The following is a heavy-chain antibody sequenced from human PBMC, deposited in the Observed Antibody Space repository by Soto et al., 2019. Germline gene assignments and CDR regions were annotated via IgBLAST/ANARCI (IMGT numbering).Heavy chain of an antibody. Sequence: SETLSLTCAIYGGSFSGYYWSWIRQPPGKGLEWIGEINHSGSTNYNPSRKSRVTISVDTSKNQFSLKLSSVTAADTAVYYCARGGSRYDSSGHNFDYWGQGTLVTVSS. CDR2: INHSGST. J-gene: IGHJ4*02. V-gene: IGHV4-34*01. CDR3: ARGGSRYDSSGHNFDY. D-gene: IGHD3-22*01. CDR1: GGSFSGYY.